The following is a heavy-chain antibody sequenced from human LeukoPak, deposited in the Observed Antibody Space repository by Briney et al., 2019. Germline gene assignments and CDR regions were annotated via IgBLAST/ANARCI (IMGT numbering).Heavy chain of an antibody. CDR3: ARGRPYGDY. CDR1: GGSISSSSYY. D-gene: IGHD3-10*01. CDR2: IYYSGST. Sequence: SETLSLTCTVSGGSISSSSYYWGWIRQPPGKGLEWIGSIYYSGSTYYNPSLKSRVTISVDTSKNQFSLKLTSVTAADTAVYYCARGRPYGDYWGQGTLVTVSS. V-gene: IGHV4-39*01. J-gene: IGHJ4*02.